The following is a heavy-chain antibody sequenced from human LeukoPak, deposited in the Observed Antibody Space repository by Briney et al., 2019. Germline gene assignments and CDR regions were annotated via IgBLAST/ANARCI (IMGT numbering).Heavy chain of an antibody. CDR1: GGSLSSYY. Sequence: SETLSLTCTVSGGSLSSYYWSWIRQPPGKGLEWIGYIYYSGNTNYNPSLKSRVTISVDTSKNQFSLKLSSVTAADTAVYYCARGSYYYDSSGRFDYWGQGTLVTVSS. CDR3: ARGSYYYDSSGRFDY. CDR2: IYYSGNT. V-gene: IGHV4-59*08. J-gene: IGHJ4*02. D-gene: IGHD3-22*01.